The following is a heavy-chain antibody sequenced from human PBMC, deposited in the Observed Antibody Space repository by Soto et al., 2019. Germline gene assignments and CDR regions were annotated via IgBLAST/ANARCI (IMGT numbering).Heavy chain of an antibody. CDR1: GFTFSDHY. J-gene: IGHJ6*02. D-gene: IGHD3-10*01. Sequence: PGGSLRLSCAASGFTFSDHYMDWVRQAPGKGLEWVGRTRNKATSYTTEYAAPVKGRFTISRADSKNSLYLQMNSLKAEVTAVYYCARDFGSGCFYPCSRLDYDGMDVWGQETTVSVS. V-gene: IGHV3-72*01. CDR2: TRNKATSYTT. CDR3: ARDFGSGCFYPCSRLDYDGMDV.